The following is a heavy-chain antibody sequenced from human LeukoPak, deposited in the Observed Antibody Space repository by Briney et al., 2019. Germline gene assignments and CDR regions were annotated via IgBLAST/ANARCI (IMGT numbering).Heavy chain of an antibody. Sequence: KPSETLSLTCAVYAGSFSGYYWSWIRQPPGKGLEWIGEINHSGSTNYNPSLKSRVTISVDTSKNQFSLKLSSVTAADTAVYYCARELVVPAAMFDYWGQGTLVTVSS. CDR3: ARELVVPAAMFDY. CDR1: AGSFSGYY. D-gene: IGHD2-2*01. V-gene: IGHV4-34*01. CDR2: INHSGST. J-gene: IGHJ4*02.